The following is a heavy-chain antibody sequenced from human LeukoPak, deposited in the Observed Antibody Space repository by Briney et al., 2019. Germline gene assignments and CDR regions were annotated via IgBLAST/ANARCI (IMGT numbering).Heavy chain of an antibody. V-gene: IGHV3-21*01. J-gene: IGHJ4*02. D-gene: IGHD2-15*01. Sequence: GGSLRLSCAASGFTFSSYSMNWVRQAPGKGLEWVSSISSSSSYIYYADSVKGRFTISRDNAKISLYLQMNSLRAEDTAVYYCASLSYCSGGSCHHDYWGQGTLVTVSS. CDR3: ASLSYCSGGSCHHDY. CDR2: ISSSSSYI. CDR1: GFTFSSYS.